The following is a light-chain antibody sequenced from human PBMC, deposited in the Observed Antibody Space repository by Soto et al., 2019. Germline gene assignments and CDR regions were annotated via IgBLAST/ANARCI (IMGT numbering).Light chain of an antibody. J-gene: IGKJ5*01. CDR3: QQYGSVIT. CDR1: QGVRSN. V-gene: IGKV3-20*01. CDR2: GAS. Sequence: EIVMTQSPATLSVSPGDRATLSCRASQGVRSNLAWYQQKPGQAPRLLIYGASSRATGIPDRFSGSGSGTDFTLTISRLEPEVFAVDYCQQYGSVITFGQGTRLEIK.